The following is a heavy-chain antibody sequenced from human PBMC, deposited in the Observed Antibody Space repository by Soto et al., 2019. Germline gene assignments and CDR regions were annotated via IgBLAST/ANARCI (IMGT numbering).Heavy chain of an antibody. CDR2: ISGSGGST. J-gene: IGHJ3*02. Sequence: EVQLLESGGGLVQPGGSLRLSCAASGFTFSSYAMSWVRQAPGKVLEWVSAISGSGGSTYYADSVNGRFTISRDNSKNTLYLQMNSLRAEDTAVYYCAKDGGYSYGNDAFDIWGQGTMVTVSS. CDR1: GFTFSSYA. V-gene: IGHV3-23*01. CDR3: AKDGGYSYGNDAFDI. D-gene: IGHD5-18*01.